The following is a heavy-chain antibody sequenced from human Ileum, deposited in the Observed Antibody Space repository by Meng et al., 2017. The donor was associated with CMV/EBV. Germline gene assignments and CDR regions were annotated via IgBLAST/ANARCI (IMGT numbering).Heavy chain of an antibody. Sequence: SGTLSLNCVVSSGSVSSTDWWSWVRQPPGKGLEWIGETSHTGKININPSLESRVTISLDKPKNHFSLTLNSVTAADTAVYYCVRNFDSWSQGTLVTVSS. CDR1: SGSVSSTDW. CDR2: TSHTGKI. J-gene: IGHJ4*02. V-gene: IGHV4-4*02. CDR3: VRNFDS. D-gene: IGHD1-14*01.